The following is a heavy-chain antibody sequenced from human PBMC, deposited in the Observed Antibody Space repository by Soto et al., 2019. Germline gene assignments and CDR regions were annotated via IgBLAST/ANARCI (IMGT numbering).Heavy chain of an antibody. D-gene: IGHD3-16*01. CDR1: GYTFTSYG. CDR3: AREPGTKGEGDYEGYFDL. CDR2: ISAYNGNT. V-gene: IGHV1-18*01. Sequence: QVQLVQSGAEVKKPGASMKVSCKASGYTFTSYGISWVRQAPGQGLEWMGWISAYNGNTNYAQKLQGRVTMTTDTSTSTAYMELRSLRSDDTAVYYCAREPGTKGEGDYEGYFDLWGRGTLVTVSS. J-gene: IGHJ2*01.